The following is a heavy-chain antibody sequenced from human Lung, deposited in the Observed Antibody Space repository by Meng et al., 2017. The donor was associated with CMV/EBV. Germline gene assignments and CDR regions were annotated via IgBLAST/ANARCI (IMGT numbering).Heavy chain of an antibody. Sequence: SXKISXAASGFTFSSYEMNWVRQAPGKGLEWVSYISSSGSTIYYADSVKGRFTISRDNAKNSLYLQMNSLRAEDTAVYYCARYCSSTSCPLGYDAFDIWGQGXMVTVSS. J-gene: IGHJ3*02. D-gene: IGHD2-2*01. V-gene: IGHV3-48*03. CDR3: ARYCSSTSCPLGYDAFDI. CDR1: GFTFSSYE. CDR2: ISSSGSTI.